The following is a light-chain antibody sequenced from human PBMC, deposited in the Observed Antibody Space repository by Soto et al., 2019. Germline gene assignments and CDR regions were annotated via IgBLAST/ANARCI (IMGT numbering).Light chain of an antibody. CDR2: DAS. Sequence: EIVMTQSPATLSVSPGERVTLSCRASQSVSSDLAWYQQKPGQAPRLLIYDASTRATGIPVRFSGSGSGTEFTLTISSLQSEDFAVYYCQQYNKWPPLTFGGGTKVEI. V-gene: IGKV3-15*01. J-gene: IGKJ4*01. CDR3: QQYNKWPPLT. CDR1: QSVSSD.